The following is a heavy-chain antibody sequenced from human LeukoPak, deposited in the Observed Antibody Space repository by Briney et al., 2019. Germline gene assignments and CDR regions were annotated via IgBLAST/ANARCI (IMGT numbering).Heavy chain of an antibody. CDR1: GGSISSYY. J-gene: IGHJ6*02. CDR2: IYTRGST. V-gene: IGHV4-4*07. Sequence: SETLSLTCTVSGGSISSYYWSWIPQPAGKGLEWIGRIYTRGSTNYNPSITSRVTMSVDTSKNQFSLKLSSVTAADTAGYYSAGSNTYGPPEYGMDVGGQGTTVTVS. CDR3: AGSNTYGPPEYGMDV. D-gene: IGHD1-14*01.